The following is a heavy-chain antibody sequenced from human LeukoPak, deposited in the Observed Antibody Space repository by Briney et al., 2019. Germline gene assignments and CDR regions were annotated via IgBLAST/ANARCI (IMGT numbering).Heavy chain of an antibody. CDR3: ARDLVTVTKGFDI. V-gene: IGHV4-4*07. CDR2: IYTSGST. J-gene: IGHJ3*02. CDR1: GGSISSYY. Sequence: SETLSLTCTVSGGSISSYYWSWIRQPAGKGLEWIGRIYTSGSTNYNASLKSRVSMSVDTSKNQFSLKLRSVTAADTAVYYCARDLVTVTKGFDIWGQGTMVSVSS. D-gene: IGHD4-17*01.